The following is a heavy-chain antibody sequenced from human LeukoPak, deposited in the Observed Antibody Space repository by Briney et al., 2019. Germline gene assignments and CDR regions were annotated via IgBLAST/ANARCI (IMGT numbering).Heavy chain of an antibody. CDR1: GGSISSGDYY. Sequence: SQTLSLTCTVSGGSISSGDYYWSWIRQPPGKGLEWIGYIYYSGSTYYNPSLKSRVTISVDTSKNQFSPKLSSVTAADTAVYYCARGNYYDSSGFDYWGQGTLVTVSS. CDR2: IYYSGST. CDR3: ARGNYYDSSGFDY. V-gene: IGHV4-30-4*01. D-gene: IGHD3-22*01. J-gene: IGHJ4*02.